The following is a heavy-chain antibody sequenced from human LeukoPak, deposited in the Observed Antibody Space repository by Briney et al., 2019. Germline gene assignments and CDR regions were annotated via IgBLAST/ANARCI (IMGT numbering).Heavy chain of an antibody. J-gene: IGHJ4*02. CDR1: GFTFSDYF. Sequence: GGSLRLSWAASGFTFSDYFMGWIRQDPGKRLEGVSYISSSGSAIFNADSVKGRFTISRDNAKNSLYLQMNSLTAEDTAVYYCAREPGRSPDYWGQGTLVTVSS. V-gene: IGHV3-11*04. CDR2: ISSSGSAI. CDR3: AREPGRSPDY. D-gene: IGHD3-3*01.